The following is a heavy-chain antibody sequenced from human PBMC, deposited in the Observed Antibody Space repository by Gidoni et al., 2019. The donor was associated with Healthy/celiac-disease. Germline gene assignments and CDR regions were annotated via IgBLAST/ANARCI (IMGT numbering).Heavy chain of an antibody. CDR1: GYSFPSYY. CDR3: ASPVYDSSGNDAFDI. V-gene: IGHV1-46*01. J-gene: IGHJ3*02. D-gene: IGHD3-22*01. Sequence: QVQLVHSGAEVKKPGASVKVSCNASGYSFPSYYMHWVRQAPGQGLEWMGIINPSGGSTSYAQKVQGRVTMTRDTSTSTVYMELSSLRSEDTAVYYCASPVYDSSGNDAFDIWGQGTMVTVSS. CDR2: INPSGGST.